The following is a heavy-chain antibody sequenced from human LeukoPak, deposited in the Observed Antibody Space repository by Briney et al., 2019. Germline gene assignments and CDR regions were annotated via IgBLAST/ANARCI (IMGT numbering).Heavy chain of an antibody. CDR1: GGSISSSSYY. J-gene: IGHJ4*02. Sequence: SETLSLTCTVSGGSISSSSYYWGWIRQPPGKGLEWIGSIYYSGSTYYNPSLKSRVTISVDTSKNQFSLKLSSVTAADTAVYYCARMYYDFWSGYQDYWGQGTLVTVSS. V-gene: IGHV4-39*01. CDR3: ARMYYDFWSGYQDY. D-gene: IGHD3-3*01. CDR2: IYYSGST.